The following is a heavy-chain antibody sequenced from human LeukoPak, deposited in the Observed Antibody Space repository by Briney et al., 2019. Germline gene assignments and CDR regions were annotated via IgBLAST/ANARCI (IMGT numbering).Heavy chain of an antibody. CDR3: ARDLIFVPAAAMLDSATNFGAFDI. Sequence: GGSLRLSCAASGFTVSSNYMSWVRQAPGKGLEWVSVIYSGGSTHYADSVKGRFTISRDNSKNTLYLQMNSLRAEDTAVYYCARDLIFVPAAAMLDSATNFGAFDIWGQGTMVTVSS. CDR2: IYSGGST. CDR1: GFTVSSNY. J-gene: IGHJ3*02. D-gene: IGHD2-2*01. V-gene: IGHV3-66*01.